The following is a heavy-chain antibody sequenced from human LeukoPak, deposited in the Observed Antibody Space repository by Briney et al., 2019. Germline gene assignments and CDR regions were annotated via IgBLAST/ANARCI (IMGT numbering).Heavy chain of an antibody. CDR1: GFTFRSYA. V-gene: IGHV3-23*01. CDR2: ISGSGGTT. Sequence: PGGSLRLSCAASGFTFRSYAMSWVRQAPGKGLEWVSAISGSGGTTYYADSVKGRFTISRDNSKNTLYLQMNSLRAEDTAVYYCAKDLAFGTTNYFDYWGQGTLVTPSS. J-gene: IGHJ4*02. D-gene: IGHD1-7*01. CDR3: AKDLAFGTTNYFDY.